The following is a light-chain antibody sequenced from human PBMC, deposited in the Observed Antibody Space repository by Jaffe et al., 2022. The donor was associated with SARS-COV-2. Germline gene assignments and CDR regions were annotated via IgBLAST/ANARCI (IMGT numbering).Light chain of an antibody. J-gene: IGLJ3*02. V-gene: IGLV1-44*01. CDR3: AAWDGSLNGWV. CDR2: DNN. Sequence: QSVLTQPPSASGTPGQRVTISCSGSSSNIGSNTVNWYQQFPGTAPKLLIYDNNQRPSGVPDRFSDSKSGTSASLAISGLQSEDEADYYCAAWDGSLNGWVFGGGTKLTVL. CDR1: SSNIGSNT.